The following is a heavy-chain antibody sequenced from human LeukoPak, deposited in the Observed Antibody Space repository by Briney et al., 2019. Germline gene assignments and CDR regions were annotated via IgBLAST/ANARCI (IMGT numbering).Heavy chain of an antibody. D-gene: IGHD2-21*02. CDR2: INHSGST. V-gene: IGHV4-39*07. CDR1: GGSISSSSYY. CDR3: ARPRRRRVTAMSGDAFDI. Sequence: PSETLSLTCTVSGGSISSSSYYWGWIRQPPGKGLEWIGEINHSGSTNYNPSLKSRVTISVDTSKNQFSLKLSSVTAADTAVYYCARPRRRRVTAMSGDAFDIWGQGTMVTVSS. J-gene: IGHJ3*02.